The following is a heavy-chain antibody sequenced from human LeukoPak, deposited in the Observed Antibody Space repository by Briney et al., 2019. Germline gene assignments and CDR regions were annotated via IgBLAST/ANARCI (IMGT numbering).Heavy chain of an antibody. CDR1: GYSISSGYY. V-gene: IGHV4-38-2*02. CDR3: ARDSGIGAFDI. CDR2: IYHSGST. Sequence: SETLSLTCTGSGYSISSGYYWGWIRQPPGKGLEWIGSIYHSGSTYYNPSLKSRVTISVDTSKNQFSLKLSSVTAADTAVYYCARDSGIGAFDIWGQGTMVTVSS. J-gene: IGHJ3*02. D-gene: IGHD3-10*01.